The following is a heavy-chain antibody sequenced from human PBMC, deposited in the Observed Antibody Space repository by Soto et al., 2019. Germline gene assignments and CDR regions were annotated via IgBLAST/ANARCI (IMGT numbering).Heavy chain of an antibody. Sequence: PSETLSRTCRVSGVSISNYKWSWIRQTPGKGLEWIGYIDNSGGTSYNPSLRSRVTMSVGTSPKQFSLRLTSVTAADTAVYYCATNGYKYSIGAYSQYYHALDVWGQGTTVTVSS. CDR1: GVSISNYK. J-gene: IGHJ6*02. D-gene: IGHD2-15*01. V-gene: IGHV4-59*12. CDR2: IDNSGGT. CDR3: ATNGYKYSIGAYSQYYHALDV.